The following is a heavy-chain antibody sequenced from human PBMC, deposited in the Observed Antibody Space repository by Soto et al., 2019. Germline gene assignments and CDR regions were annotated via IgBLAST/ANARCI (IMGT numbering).Heavy chain of an antibody. CDR1: GFTFSSYS. D-gene: IGHD4-17*01. Sequence: EVQLVESGGGLVQPGGSLRLSCAASGFTFSSYSMNWVRQAPGKGLEWVSYISSSTNTIYYADSVKGRFPISRDNANNSLYLQMNYLRAEDTAVYYGARDNYRDFLLGYWGQGTLVTVS. CDR3: ARDNYRDFLLGY. J-gene: IGHJ4*02. V-gene: IGHV3-48*01. CDR2: ISSSTNTI.